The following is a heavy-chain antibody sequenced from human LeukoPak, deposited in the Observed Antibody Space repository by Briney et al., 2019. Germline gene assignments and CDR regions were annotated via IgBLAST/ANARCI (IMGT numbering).Heavy chain of an antibody. Sequence: ASVKVSCKASGYTFTSYYMHWVRQAPGRGLEWMGIINPSGGSTSYAQKFQGRVTMTRDTSTSTVYTELSSLRSEDTAVYYCARGIWWEPTDYWGQGTLVTVSS. CDR1: GYTFTSYY. V-gene: IGHV1-46*01. D-gene: IGHD1-26*01. CDR3: ARGIWWEPTDY. CDR2: INPSGGST. J-gene: IGHJ4*02.